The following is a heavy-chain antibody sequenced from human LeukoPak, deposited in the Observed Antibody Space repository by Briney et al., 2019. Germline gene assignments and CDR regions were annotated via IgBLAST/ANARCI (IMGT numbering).Heavy chain of an antibody. CDR3: AKDLSIVGSL. J-gene: IGHJ4*01. V-gene: IGHV3-23*01. Sequence: PGGSLSLSCAASGFPFSSYAMSWVRKAPGKGLGWVSAISGSGGSTYYADSVKGRFTISRDNSKNTLYLQMNSLRAEDTAVYYCAKDLSIVGSLGGQGTLVTVSS. CDR1: GFPFSSYA. CDR2: ISGSGGST. D-gene: IGHD1-26*01.